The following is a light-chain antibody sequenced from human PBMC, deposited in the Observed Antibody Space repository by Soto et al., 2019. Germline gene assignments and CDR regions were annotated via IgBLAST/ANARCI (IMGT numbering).Light chain of an antibody. V-gene: IGKV1-5*03. CDR3: QQYNSYPWT. CDR2: KAS. CDR1: QSITSW. Sequence: DIQMTQSPSTLSASVGDRVNITCRASQSITSWLAWYQQKPGKAPKLLIYKASSLESGVPSRFSGSESGTEFTLTISSLQPDDFATYYCQQYNSYPWTFGQGTKVEIK. J-gene: IGKJ1*01.